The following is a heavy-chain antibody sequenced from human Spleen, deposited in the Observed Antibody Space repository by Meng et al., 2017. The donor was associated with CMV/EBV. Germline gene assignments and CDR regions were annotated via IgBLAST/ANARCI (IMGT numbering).Heavy chain of an antibody. V-gene: IGHV3-11*01. CDR1: GFTFSDYY. CDR2: ISSSGSTI. J-gene: IGHJ6*02. Sequence: GESLKISCAASGFTFSDYYMSWIRQAPGKGLEWVSYISSSGSTIYYADSVKGRFTISRDNAKNSLYLQMNSLRAEDTAVYYCARLDQEGYYYGMDVWGQGTMVTVSS. CDR3: ARLDQEGYYYGMDV.